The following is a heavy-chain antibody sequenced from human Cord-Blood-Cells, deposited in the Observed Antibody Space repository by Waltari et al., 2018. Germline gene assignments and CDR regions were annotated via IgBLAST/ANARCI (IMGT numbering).Heavy chain of an antibody. V-gene: IGHV1-2*02. CDR1: GSTFTGYY. J-gene: IGHJ6*03. CDR3: ARAPHYYYYMDV. Sequence: QVQLVQSGAEVKKPGASVKVSCKASGSTFTGYYMHWVRQAPGQGLEWMGGITPIRGGTKYAQRCQGRVTVTRDTSISTAYMELSRLRSDDRAVYYCARAPHYYYYMDVWGKGSTVTVFS. CDR2: ITPIRGGT.